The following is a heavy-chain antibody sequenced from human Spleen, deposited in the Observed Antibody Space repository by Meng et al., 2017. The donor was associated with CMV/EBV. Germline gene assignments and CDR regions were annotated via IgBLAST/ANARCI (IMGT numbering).Heavy chain of an antibody. CDR2: MNPHSGNA. D-gene: IGHD2-2*01. J-gene: IGHJ6*02. CDR3: VRVDCSTTSCPQGYYYYYNMDV. V-gene: IGHV1-8*01. Sequence: SVKVSCKASGYPFTSYDVNWVRQATGQGLEWMGWMNPHSGNAGYAQKFQGRLTMTRNTSISTAYMELSSLRPEDTAVYYCVRVDCSTTSCPQGYYYYYNMDVWGQGTTVTVSS. CDR1: GYPFTSYD.